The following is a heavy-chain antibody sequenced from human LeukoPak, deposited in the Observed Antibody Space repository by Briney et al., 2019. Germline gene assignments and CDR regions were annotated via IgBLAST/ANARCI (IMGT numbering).Heavy chain of an antibody. J-gene: IGHJ5*02. CDR2: ISSSGTTI. CDR1: GFTFSTYT. D-gene: IGHD3-10*01. V-gene: IGHV3-48*01. CDR3: ARAQFGGRFNP. Sequence: GGSLRLSCEASGFTFSTYTMNWVRQAPGKGLEWVSYISSSGTTIYYADSVRGRFTISRDNAKNSLYLQMNSLRAEDTAVYFCARAQFGGRFNPWGQGTLVTVSS.